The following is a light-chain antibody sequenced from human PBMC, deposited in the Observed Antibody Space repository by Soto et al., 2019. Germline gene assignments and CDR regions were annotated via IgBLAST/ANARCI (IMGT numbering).Light chain of an antibody. CDR2: EVS. V-gene: IGLV2-14*01. J-gene: IGLJ1*01. Sequence: QSALTQPASVSGSPGQSITISCTGTSSDVVGYNYVSWYQLNPGKAPKLMVYEVSNRPSGVSNRFSGSKSGNTASLTISGLQAEDEADYYCSSYTSSTAYVFGTGTKLTVL. CDR1: SSDVVGYNY. CDR3: SSYTSSTAYV.